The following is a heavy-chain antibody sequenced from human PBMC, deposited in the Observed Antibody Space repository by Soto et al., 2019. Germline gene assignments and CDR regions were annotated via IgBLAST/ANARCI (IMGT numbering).Heavy chain of an antibody. V-gene: IGHV3-11*01. J-gene: IGHJ4*02. CDR1: AFTFSDYY. CDR3: ARDVVTVVAPDY. CDR2: ISSSGSTI. D-gene: IGHD2-15*01. Sequence: QVQLVESGGGLVKPGGSLRLSCAASAFTFSDYYMSWIRQAPGKGLEWVSYISSSGSTIYYVDSVKGRFTISRDNAKNSLYMQMNSLRAEDTAVYYCARDVVTVVAPDYWGQGTLVTVSS.